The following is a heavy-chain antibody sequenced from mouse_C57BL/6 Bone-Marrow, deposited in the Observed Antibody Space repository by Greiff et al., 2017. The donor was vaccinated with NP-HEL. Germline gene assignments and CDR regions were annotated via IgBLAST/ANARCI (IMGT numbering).Heavy chain of an antibody. CDR2: LRNKANGYTT. CDR3: ARYNYYGSSHERVYYAMDY. J-gene: IGHJ4*01. CDR1: GFTFTDYY. V-gene: IGHV7-3*01. Sequence: EVQLVESGGGLVQPGGSLSLSCAASGFTFTDYYMSWVRQPPGKALEWLGFLRNKANGYTTESSASVKGRFTISRDNSQSILYLQMNALRSDDSSTYYFARYNYYGSSHERVYYAMDYWGQGTSVTVSS. D-gene: IGHD1-1*01.